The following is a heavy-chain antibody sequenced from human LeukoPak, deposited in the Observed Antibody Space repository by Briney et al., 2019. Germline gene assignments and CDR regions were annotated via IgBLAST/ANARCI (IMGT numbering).Heavy chain of an antibody. CDR1: GYTFTSYY. CDR2: INPSGGST. V-gene: IGHV1-46*01. D-gene: IGHD6-13*01. CDR3: ARDVVAAAGTKNWFDP. Sequence: ASVKVSCKASGYTFTSYYMHWVRQAPGQGLEWVGIINPSGGSTSYAQKFQGRVTMTRDTSTSTVYMELSSLRSEDTAVYYCARDVVAAAGTKNWFDPWGQGTLVTVSS. J-gene: IGHJ5*02.